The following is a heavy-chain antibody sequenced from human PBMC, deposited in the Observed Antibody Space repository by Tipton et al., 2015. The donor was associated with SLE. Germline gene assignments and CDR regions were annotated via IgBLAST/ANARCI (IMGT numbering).Heavy chain of an antibody. V-gene: IGHV4-34*01. CDR2: INHSGST. CDR3: AGLRVTSDAFDI. D-gene: IGHD2-21*02. Sequence: TLSLTCAVYGGSFSDYYWTWIRQPPGKGLEWIGEINHSGSTNYNPSLKSRVTISVDTSKNQFSLKLSSVTAADTAVYYCAGLRVTSDAFDIWGQGTMVTVSS. CDR1: GGSFSDYY. J-gene: IGHJ3*02.